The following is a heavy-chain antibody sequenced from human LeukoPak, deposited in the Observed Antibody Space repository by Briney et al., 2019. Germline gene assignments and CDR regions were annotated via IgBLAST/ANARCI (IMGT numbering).Heavy chain of an antibody. CDR3: AKDLNTRDDY. Sequence: GGSLRLSCAASGFTFSNSGMTWVRQAPGKGLEWLSYISSGGTIYYADSVEGRFTISRDNAKNSLYLQMNSLRVEDTAVYYCAKDLNTRDDYWGQGTLVTVSS. J-gene: IGHJ4*02. CDR1: GFTFSNSG. V-gene: IGHV3-48*04. CDR2: ISSGGTI.